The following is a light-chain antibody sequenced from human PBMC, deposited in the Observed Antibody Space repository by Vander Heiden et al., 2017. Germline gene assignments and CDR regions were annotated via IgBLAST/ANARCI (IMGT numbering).Light chain of an antibody. CDR2: RAS. CDR1: QSISTW. Sequence: DIQMTQSPSTLSASVGDRVTITCRASQSISTWLAWYQQKPGKAPKLLIYRASSLESGVSSRFSGSGSGTEFTLTISSLQPDDFATYYCQQDNDYPVTFGQGTKLEIK. J-gene: IGKJ2*01. V-gene: IGKV1-5*03. CDR3: QQDNDYPVT.